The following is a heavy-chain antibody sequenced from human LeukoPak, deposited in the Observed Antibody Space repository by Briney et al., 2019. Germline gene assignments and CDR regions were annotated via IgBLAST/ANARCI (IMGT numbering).Heavy chain of an antibody. Sequence: PSETLSLTCAVSGYSISIGYYWGWIRQPPGKGLEWIGSIYHSGSTYYNPSLKSRVTISVDTSKNQFSLKLSSVSAADTAVYYCARHARAARPGYFDYWGQGTLVTVSS. CDR1: GYSISIGYY. J-gene: IGHJ4*02. CDR2: IYHSGST. CDR3: ARHARAARPGYFDY. V-gene: IGHV4-38-2*01. D-gene: IGHD6-6*01.